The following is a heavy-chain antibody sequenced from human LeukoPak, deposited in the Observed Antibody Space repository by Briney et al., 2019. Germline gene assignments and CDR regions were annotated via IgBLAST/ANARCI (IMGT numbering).Heavy chain of an antibody. CDR3: ARDLGYCSSTSCYPFGWFDP. Sequence: ASVKVSCKASGYTFTSYYMHWVRQTPGQGLEWMGIIDPSGGSTSYAQKCQGRVTMTRDTSTSTVYMELSSLRSEDTAVYYCARDLGYCSSTSCYPFGWFDPWGQGTLVTVSS. V-gene: IGHV1-46*01. CDR2: IDPSGGST. J-gene: IGHJ5*02. D-gene: IGHD2-2*01. CDR1: GYTFTSYY.